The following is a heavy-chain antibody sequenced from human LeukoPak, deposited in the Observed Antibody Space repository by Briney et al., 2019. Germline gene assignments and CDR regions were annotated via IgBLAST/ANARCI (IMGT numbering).Heavy chain of an antibody. Sequence: PGRSLRLSCAASGFTFSSYDMSWVRQAPGKGLEWVSARGGDGGSTYADSVKGRFTISRDNSKNTLYLQMNSLRAEDTATYYCAKALNYWYFDLWGRGNLVTVSS. CDR2: RGGDGGST. CDR3: AKALNYWYFDL. J-gene: IGHJ2*01. V-gene: IGHV3-23*01. CDR1: GFTFSSYD.